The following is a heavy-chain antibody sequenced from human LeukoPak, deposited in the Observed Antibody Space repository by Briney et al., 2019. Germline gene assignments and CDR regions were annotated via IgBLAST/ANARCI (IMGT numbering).Heavy chain of an antibody. D-gene: IGHD2-8*02. CDR2: ISSSGSTI. CDR3: ARVALVTYYFDY. CDR1: GFTFSGYV. J-gene: IGHJ4*02. Sequence: GGSLRLSCAASGFTFSGYVMNWVRQAPGKGLEWVSYISSSGSTIYYADSVKGRFTISRDNAKNSLYLQMNSLRAEDTAVYYCARVALVTYYFDYWGQGTLVTVSS. V-gene: IGHV3-48*03.